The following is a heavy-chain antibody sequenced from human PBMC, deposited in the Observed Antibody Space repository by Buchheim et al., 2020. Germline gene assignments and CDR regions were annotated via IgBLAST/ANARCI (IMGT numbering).Heavy chain of an antibody. Sequence: QMQLHESGPGLVKPSQTLSLTCTVSGGSISSGGYYWSWIRQHPGKGLEWIGYIYYMGSTFYNPSLESRVTLSVDTSKNQFSLKLNSVTAADTAVYYCARRSEYSSSSAFDDWGRGTL. CDR2: IYYMGST. J-gene: IGHJ4*02. CDR1: GGSISSGGYY. V-gene: IGHV4-31*03. CDR3: ARRSEYSSSSAFDD. D-gene: IGHD6-6*01.